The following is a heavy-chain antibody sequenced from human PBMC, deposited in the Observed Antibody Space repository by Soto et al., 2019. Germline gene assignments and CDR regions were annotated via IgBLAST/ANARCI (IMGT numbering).Heavy chain of an antibody. V-gene: IGHV4-39*01. CDR2: IYYSGST. J-gene: IGHJ5*02. D-gene: IGHD2-2*03. CDR1: GGSISSSSYY. CDR3: ARLDPSTPSGGFDP. Sequence: SETLSLTCTVSGGSISSSSYYWGWIRQPPGKRLEWIGSIYYSGSTYYNPSLKSRVTISVDTSKNQFSLKLSPVTAADTAVYYCARLDPSTPSGGFDPWGQETLVTVS.